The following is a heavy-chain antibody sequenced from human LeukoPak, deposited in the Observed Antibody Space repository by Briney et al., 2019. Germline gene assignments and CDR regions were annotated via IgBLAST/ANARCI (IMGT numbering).Heavy chain of an antibody. CDR1: GFSFSSHA. V-gene: IGHV3-30-3*01. CDR3: ARDLSERYSCDY. D-gene: IGHD1-1*01. CDR2: ISYDGSIK. Sequence: PGRSLRLSCAASGFSFSSHAMHWVRQAPGKGLEWVIFISYDGSIKYYADSVKGRFTISRDNSKNTLHLYINSLRPVDTAVYYCARDLSERYSCDYWGQGTLVTVSS. J-gene: IGHJ4*02.